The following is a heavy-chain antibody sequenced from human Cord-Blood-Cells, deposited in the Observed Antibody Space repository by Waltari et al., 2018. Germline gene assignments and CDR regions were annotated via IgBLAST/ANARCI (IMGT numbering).Heavy chain of an antibody. CDR2: INHSGST. CDR1: GGSFSGYY. V-gene: IGHV4-34*01. J-gene: IGHJ4*02. Sequence: QVQLQQWGAGLLKPSETLSLTCAVYGGSFSGYYWSWIRQPPGKGLEWIGEINHSGSTNDNPSLKSRITRSVDTSKNQFSLKLSSVTAADTAVYYCARVGRYSSGWYAGGSDYWGQGTLVTVSS. D-gene: IGHD6-19*01. CDR3: ARVGRYSSGWYAGGSDY.